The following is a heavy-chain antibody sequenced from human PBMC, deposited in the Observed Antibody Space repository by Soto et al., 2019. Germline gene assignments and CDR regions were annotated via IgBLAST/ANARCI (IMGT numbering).Heavy chain of an antibody. D-gene: IGHD1-1*01. Sequence: EVQLVESGGGSVQPGGSLRLSCVASGITFSGYWMHWVRQVPGKGLVWVARVDSDGSGTSYADSVKGRFTISRDNAKNTLYLEMSSRRVEYTAVYYRATAVELWGQGIAATVSS. V-gene: IGHV3-74*01. J-gene: IGHJ4*02. CDR1: GITFSGYW. CDR3: ATAVEL. CDR2: VDSDGSGT.